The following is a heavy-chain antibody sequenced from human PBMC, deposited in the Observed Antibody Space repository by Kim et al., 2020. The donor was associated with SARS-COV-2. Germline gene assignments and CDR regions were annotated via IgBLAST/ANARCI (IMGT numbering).Heavy chain of an antibody. CDR2: IWYDGSNK. J-gene: IGHJ6*02. D-gene: IGHD2-21*01. Sequence: GGSLRLSCAASGFTFSSYSMHWVRQAPGKGLEWVAVIWYDGSNKYYADSVKGRFTISRDNSKNTLYLQMNSLRAEDTAVYYCARDPGHLFDVGGMDVWGQGTTVTVSS. CDR1: GFTFSSYS. CDR3: ARDPGHLFDVGGMDV. V-gene: IGHV3-33*01.